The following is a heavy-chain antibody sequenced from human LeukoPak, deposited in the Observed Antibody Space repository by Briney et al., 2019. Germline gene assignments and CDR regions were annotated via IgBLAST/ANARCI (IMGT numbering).Heavy chain of an antibody. CDR1: GFTFSRYG. CDR2: IDHSGNT. CDR3: VIFIMGTTTTDY. Sequence: PGGSLRLSCAASGFTFSRYGLHWVRQAPGKGLEWIGEIDHSGNTKYNPSLKNRLTISVDTSKNQFSLNLSSVTATAVYYCVIFIMGTTTTDYWGQGTLVTVSS. D-gene: IGHD1-26*01. J-gene: IGHJ4*02. V-gene: IGHV4-34*08.